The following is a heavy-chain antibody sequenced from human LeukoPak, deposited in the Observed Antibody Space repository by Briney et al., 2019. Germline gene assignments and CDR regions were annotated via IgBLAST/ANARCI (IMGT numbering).Heavy chain of an antibody. Sequence: GGSLRLSCAASGFTLSSYEMNWVRQAPGKGLEWVSYISSSGSTIYYADSVKGRFTISRDNAKNSLYLQMNSLRAEDTAVYYCARTPYSSSWSYYFDYWGQGTLVTVSS. CDR1: GFTLSSYE. CDR3: ARTPYSSSWSYYFDY. CDR2: ISSSGSTI. V-gene: IGHV3-48*03. J-gene: IGHJ4*02. D-gene: IGHD6-13*01.